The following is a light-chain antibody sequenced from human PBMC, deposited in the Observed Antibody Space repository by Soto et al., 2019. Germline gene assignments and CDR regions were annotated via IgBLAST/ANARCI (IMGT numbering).Light chain of an antibody. V-gene: IGLV2-14*01. Sequence: QSVLTQPASVSGTPGQSITISCTGSNSDVGIYDFVSWYQHHPGRAPKLIVSEVSHRPSGVSSRFSGSKSGNTASLTISGLQSEDEADYYCISYTSDDVRYVFGTGTQLTVL. CDR1: NSDVGIYDF. CDR3: ISYTSDDVRYV. J-gene: IGLJ1*01. CDR2: EVS.